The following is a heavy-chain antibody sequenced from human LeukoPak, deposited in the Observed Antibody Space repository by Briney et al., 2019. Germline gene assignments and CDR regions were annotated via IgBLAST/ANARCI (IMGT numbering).Heavy chain of an antibody. J-gene: IGHJ3*02. CDR1: GGSISSYY. Sequence: SETLSLTCTVSGGSISSYYWSWIRQPPGKGLEWIGYIYYSGSTYYNPSLKSRVTISVDTSKNQFSLKLGSVTAADTAVYYCARDQRPDYDFWSGPRHDAFDIWGQGTMVTVSS. D-gene: IGHD3-3*01. CDR2: IYYSGST. V-gene: IGHV4-59*12. CDR3: ARDQRPDYDFWSGPRHDAFDI.